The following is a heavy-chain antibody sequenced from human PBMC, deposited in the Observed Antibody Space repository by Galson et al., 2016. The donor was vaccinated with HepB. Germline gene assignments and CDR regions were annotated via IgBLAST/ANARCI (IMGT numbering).Heavy chain of an antibody. CDR3: TRQSGYHSGWSFDY. CDR1: GYIFKSYD. CDR2: ISAHNGDT. D-gene: IGHD6-19*01. J-gene: IGHJ4*02. V-gene: IGHV1-18*01. Sequence: QSGAEVKKPGASVKMSCKASGYIFKSYDINWVRQAPGQGLEWVGWISAHNGDTKKTQKFQDRVTMTRETSTTTAYLELRSLTPDDTAIYYCTRQSGYHSGWSFDYWGQGTLVAVSS.